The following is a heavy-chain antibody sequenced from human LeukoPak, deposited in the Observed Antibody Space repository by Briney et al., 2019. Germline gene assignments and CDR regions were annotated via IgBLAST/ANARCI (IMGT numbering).Heavy chain of an antibody. CDR3: ARLLGTHINYFDP. V-gene: IGHV4-34*01. J-gene: IGHJ5*02. CDR2: INHSGST. CDR1: GGSFSGYY. D-gene: IGHD2-21*01. Sequence: SETLSLTCAVYGGSFSGYYWSWIRQPPGKGLEWIGEINHSGSTNYNPSLKSRVTISVDTSKNQFSLKLSSVTAADTAVYYCARLLGTHINYFDPWGQGTLVTVSS.